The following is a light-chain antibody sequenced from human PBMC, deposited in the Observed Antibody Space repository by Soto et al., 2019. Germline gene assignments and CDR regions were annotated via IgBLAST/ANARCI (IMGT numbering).Light chain of an antibody. V-gene: IGKV3D-20*02. CDR1: QSIISRY. Sequence: EIVLTQSPGTLSLSPGERATLSCRASQSIISRYLAWYQHKPGQAPSLLIYGVPNRATGIPERFSGSGSGTDFTLTISSLEPEAFAVYYCQQRSNWPGFTFGPGTKVDIK. CDR3: QQRSNWPGFT. CDR2: GVP. J-gene: IGKJ3*01.